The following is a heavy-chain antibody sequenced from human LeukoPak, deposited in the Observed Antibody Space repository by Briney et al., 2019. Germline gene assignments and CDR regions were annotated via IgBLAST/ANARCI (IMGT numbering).Heavy chain of an antibody. CDR1: GYTFTVYY. Sequence: GASVKVSFTASGYTFTVYYMHWVRQAPGQGREWMGWINPNSGGTSYAQKFQGRVTMTRDTSVTTAYMELSRLRSDDTAVYYCARYSGYDEPFEYWGQGTLVTVSS. CDR2: INPNSGGT. V-gene: IGHV1-2*02. J-gene: IGHJ4*02. CDR3: ARYSGYDEPFEY. D-gene: IGHD5-12*01.